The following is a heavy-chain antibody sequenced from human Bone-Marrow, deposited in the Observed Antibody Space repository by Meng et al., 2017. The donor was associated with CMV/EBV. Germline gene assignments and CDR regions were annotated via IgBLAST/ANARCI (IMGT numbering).Heavy chain of an antibody. V-gene: IGHV4-61*01. Sequence: SETLSLTCTVSGGSVSSGSYYWSWIRQPPGKGLEWIGYIYYSGTTSYKSSLKSRATIFIDTSKNQFSLQLTSVTAADTAVYYCARYGKAFDVWGQGTVVTVSS. CDR1: GGSVSSGSYY. CDR3: ARYGKAFDV. D-gene: IGHD1-1*01. CDR2: IYYSGTT. J-gene: IGHJ3*01.